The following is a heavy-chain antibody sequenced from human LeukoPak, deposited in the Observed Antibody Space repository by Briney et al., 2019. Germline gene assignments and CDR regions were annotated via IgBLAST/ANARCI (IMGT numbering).Heavy chain of an antibody. J-gene: IGHJ4*02. CDR3: ARRAVAGMRGIDY. CDR2: INHSGNT. Sequence: SETLSLTCAVYGGSFSGYYWSWIRQPPGRGLQWIGEINHSGNTNYNPSLKSRVTISVDTSKNQFSLKLSSVTAADTAVYYCARRAVAGMRGIDYWGQGTLVTVSS. D-gene: IGHD6-19*01. V-gene: IGHV4-34*01. CDR1: GGSFSGYY.